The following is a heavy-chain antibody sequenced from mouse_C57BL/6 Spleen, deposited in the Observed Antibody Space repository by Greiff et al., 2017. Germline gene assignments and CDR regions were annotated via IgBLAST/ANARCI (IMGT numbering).Heavy chain of an antibody. Sequence: EVKLQQSGPELVKPGASVKIPCKASGYTFTDYNMDWVKQSHGKSLEWIGDINPNNGGTIYNQKFKGKATLTVDKSSSTAYMELRSLASEDTAVYYCARGGYGKAGFAYWGQGTLVTVSA. CDR1: GYTFTDYN. CDR3: ARGGYGKAGFAY. D-gene: IGHD2-1*01. V-gene: IGHV1-18*01. CDR2: INPNNGGT. J-gene: IGHJ3*01.